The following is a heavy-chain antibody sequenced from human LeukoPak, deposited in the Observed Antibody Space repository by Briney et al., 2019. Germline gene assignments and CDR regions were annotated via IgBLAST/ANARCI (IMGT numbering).Heavy chain of an antibody. J-gene: IGHJ2*01. V-gene: IGHV3-48*04. D-gene: IGHD2-15*01. CDR2: ISSSSSTI. CDR3: ARSSDLYRSGGSCYSHWYFDL. Sequence: GGSLRLSCAASGFTFSSYSMNWVRQAPGKGLEWVSYISSSSSTIYYADSVKGRFTISRDNAKNSLYLQMNSLRAEDTAVYYCARSSDLYRSGGSCYSHWYFDLWGRGTLVTVSS. CDR1: GFTFSSYS.